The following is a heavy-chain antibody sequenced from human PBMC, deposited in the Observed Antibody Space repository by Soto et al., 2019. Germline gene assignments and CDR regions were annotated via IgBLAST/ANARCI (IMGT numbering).Heavy chain of an antibody. D-gene: IGHD6-13*01. CDR3: ARRSQQQLEKKYYYYYYGMDV. Sequence: ESLKISCKGSGYSFTSYWISWVRQMPGKGLEWMGRIDPSDSYTNYSPSFQGHVTISADKSISTAYLQWSSLKASDTAMYYCARRSQQQLEKKYYYYYYGMDVWGQGTTVTVSS. V-gene: IGHV5-10-1*01. J-gene: IGHJ6*02. CDR2: IDPSDSYT. CDR1: GYSFTSYW.